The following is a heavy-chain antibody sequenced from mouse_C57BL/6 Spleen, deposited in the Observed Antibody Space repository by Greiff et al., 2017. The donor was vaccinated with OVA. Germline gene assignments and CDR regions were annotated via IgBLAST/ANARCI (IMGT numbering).Heavy chain of an antibody. CDR1: GYTFTSYD. J-gene: IGHJ4*01. CDR3: AGGGNCNYFVYAMDY. V-gene: IGHV1-85*01. CDR2: IYPRDGSP. Sequence: QVQLKESGPELVKPGASVKLSCKASGYTFTSYDINWVKQRPGQGLEWIGWIYPRDGSPKYNEKFKGKATVTVDQSSSTAYMELHSLTSDDSAVYFFAGGGNCNYFVYAMDYWGQGTSVTVSS. D-gene: IGHD2-1*01.